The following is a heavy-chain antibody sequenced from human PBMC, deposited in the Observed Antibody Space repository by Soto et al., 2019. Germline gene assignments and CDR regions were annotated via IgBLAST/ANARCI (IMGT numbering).Heavy chain of an antibody. CDR1: GFTFSNYG. CDR2: IWHDGSQK. Sequence: QVQLVESGGGVVQPGTSLRLSCVATGFTFSNYGIHWVRQAPGGGLEWVAVIWHDGSQKYLADSMRGRFTLSRDNSKKTVYLQMNSLRAEDTAVYYCEGRDDPFHVWGQGTMVTASS. CDR3: EGRDDPFHV. J-gene: IGHJ3*01. V-gene: IGHV3-33*01.